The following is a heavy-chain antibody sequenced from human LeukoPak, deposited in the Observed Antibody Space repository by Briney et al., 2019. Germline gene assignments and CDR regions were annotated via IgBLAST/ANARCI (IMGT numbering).Heavy chain of an antibody. V-gene: IGHV4-59*01. CDR3: ARVVVVAAACYFDY. J-gene: IGHJ4*02. CDR2: IYYTGST. Sequence: SETLSLTCTVSVGSISGYYWSWIPQPPGKGLEWIGYIYYTGSTNYHPSLKSRVTISVDTSKNHFSLKLSSVTAADTAVYYCARVVVVAAACYFDYWGQGTLVTVSS. CDR1: VGSISGYY. D-gene: IGHD2-15*01.